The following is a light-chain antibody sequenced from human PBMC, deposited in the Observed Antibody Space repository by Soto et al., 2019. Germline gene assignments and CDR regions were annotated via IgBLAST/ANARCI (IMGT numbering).Light chain of an antibody. CDR2: VAS. CDR3: LQHNSYPWT. J-gene: IGKJ1*01. CDR1: QSISRY. Sequence: SQMTQYTSTLSASVGDRVTITCRASQSISRYLNWYQQKPGKAPNLLIYVASSLQSGVPSRFSGSGSGTEFTLTISSLQPEDFATYYCLQHNSYPWTFGQGTKVDIK. V-gene: IGKV1-17*01.